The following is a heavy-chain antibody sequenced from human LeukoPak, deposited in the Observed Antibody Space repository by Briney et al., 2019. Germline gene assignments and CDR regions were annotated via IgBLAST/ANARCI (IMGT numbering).Heavy chain of an antibody. Sequence: GGSLRLFCAASGFTVSSNYMSWVRQAPGKGLEWVSSISSSSSYIYYADSVKGRFTISRDNAKNSLYLQMNSLRAEDTALYYCAKDSGTKAGVAFDIWGQGTMVTVSS. V-gene: IGHV3-21*04. CDR1: GFTVSSNY. J-gene: IGHJ3*02. D-gene: IGHD2-2*01. CDR2: ISSSSSYI. CDR3: AKDSGTKAGVAFDI.